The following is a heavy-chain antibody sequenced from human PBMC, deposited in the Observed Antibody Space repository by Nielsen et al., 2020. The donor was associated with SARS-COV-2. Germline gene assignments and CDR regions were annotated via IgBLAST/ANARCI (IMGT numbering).Heavy chain of an antibody. V-gene: IGHV4-59*01. CDR3: ARGIAAAGYYFDY. CDR1: GGSISSYY. Sequence: SETLSLTCTVSGGSISSYYWSWIRQPPGKGLEWIGYIYYSGSTNYNPSLKSRVTISVDTSKNQFSLKLSSVTAADTAVYYCARGIAAAGYYFDYWGQGTLVTVSS. D-gene: IGHD6-13*01. CDR2: IYYSGST. J-gene: IGHJ4*02.